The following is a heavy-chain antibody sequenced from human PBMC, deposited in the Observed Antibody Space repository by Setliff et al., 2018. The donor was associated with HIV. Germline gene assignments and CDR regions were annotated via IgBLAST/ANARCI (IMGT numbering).Heavy chain of an antibody. V-gene: IGHV4-39*01. J-gene: IGHJ5*02. D-gene: IGHD1-26*01. CDR3: ARYRSKLDWFDP. Sequence: SETLSLTCTVSGDSINDDYYYWGWLRQPPGKGLEWIGIVHYGGRTYYDPSLRSRITLSVDMSKTQFSLNLRSVTASDTAVYYCARYRSKLDWFDPWGRGTQVTVSS. CDR2: VHYGGRT. CDR1: GDSINDDYYY.